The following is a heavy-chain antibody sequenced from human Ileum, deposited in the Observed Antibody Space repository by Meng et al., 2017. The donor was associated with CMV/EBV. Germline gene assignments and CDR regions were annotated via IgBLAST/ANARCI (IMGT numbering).Heavy chain of an antibody. D-gene: IGHD4-11*01. CDR3: ASGKSNLEY. CDR2: FNHYGST. CDR1: GGSFSGYY. J-gene: IGHJ4*02. V-gene: IGHV4-34*01. Sequence: QVQLQEWGAGLLKPSDTLSLTCAVYGGSFSGYYWCWIRQVPGKGLEWIGEFNHYGSTNYNPSLKSRVTISVDTSKNQFSLNLSSVTAADTAVYYCASGKSNLEYWGQGTLVTVSS.